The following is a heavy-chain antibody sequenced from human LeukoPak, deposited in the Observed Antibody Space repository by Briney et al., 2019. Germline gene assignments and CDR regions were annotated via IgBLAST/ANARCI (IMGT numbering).Heavy chain of an antibody. CDR1: GFTFSSYA. Sequence: PGGSLRLSCAASGFTFSSYAMSWVRQAPGKGLEWVSAISGSGGGTYYADSVKGRFTISRDNSKNTLYLQMNSLRAEDTAVYYCAKKDCSGGNCYPPRFDYWGQRTLVTVSS. J-gene: IGHJ4*02. CDR2: ISGSGGGT. V-gene: IGHV3-23*01. CDR3: AKKDCSGGNCYPPRFDY. D-gene: IGHD2-15*01.